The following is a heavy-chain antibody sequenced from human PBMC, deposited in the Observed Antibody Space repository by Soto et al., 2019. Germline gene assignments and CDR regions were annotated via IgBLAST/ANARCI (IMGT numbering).Heavy chain of an antibody. D-gene: IGHD3-3*01. J-gene: IGHJ6*01. CDR1: GFSFTAAW. V-gene: IGHV3-15*07. CDR2: IKSRGNGGTT. Sequence: PLVESGGGLVTPGKSVTLSCVGSGFSFTAAWMHWVRQAPGTGLEWVGRIKSRGNGGTTDYSAPVKGRFTISRDDSKNTVYLQMNSLKTEDTAVYFCSKQRGPSGFSYYGLEVWGQGSTVTVTS. CDR3: SKQRGPSGFSYYGLEV.